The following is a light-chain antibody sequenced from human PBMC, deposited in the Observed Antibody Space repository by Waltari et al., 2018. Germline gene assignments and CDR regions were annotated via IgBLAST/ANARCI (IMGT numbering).Light chain of an antibody. CDR2: GTS. J-gene: IGKJ3*01. CDR3: QQGKSFPIT. CDR1: QDIGNR. Sequence: DIQMTQSPSPVPASVGDRVTITCRASQDIGNRLAWYQQKPGKAPNLLIYGTSSLQTGVPSRFSGSGSGTEFTLTISSLQPEDFGTYYCQQGKSFPITFGPGTKVEIK. V-gene: IGKV1-12*01.